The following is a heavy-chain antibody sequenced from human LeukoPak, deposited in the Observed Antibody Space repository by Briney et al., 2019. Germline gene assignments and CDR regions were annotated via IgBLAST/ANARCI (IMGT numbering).Heavy chain of an antibody. Sequence: GGSLRLSCAASGFTVSSNYMSWVRQAPGKGLEWVSVIYSGGSTYYADSVKGRFTISRDNSKNSLYLQMNSLRAEDTAVYYCARQGGGYSSSWYVEHYYYMDVWGKGTTVTVSS. D-gene: IGHD6-13*01. CDR1: GFTVSSNY. J-gene: IGHJ6*03. CDR3: ARQGGGYSSSWYVEHYYYMDV. V-gene: IGHV3-66*04. CDR2: IYSGGST.